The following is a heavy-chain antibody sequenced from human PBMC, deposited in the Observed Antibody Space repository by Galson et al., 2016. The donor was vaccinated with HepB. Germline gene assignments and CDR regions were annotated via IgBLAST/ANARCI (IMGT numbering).Heavy chain of an antibody. J-gene: IGHJ4*02. CDR2: ISAYDGHT. CDR1: GYTFTSRG. D-gene: IGHD2-15*01. CDR3: ARDQAPLPGDY. V-gene: IGHV1-18*01. Sequence: SLRLSCKASGYTFTSRGISWVRQAPGQGLEWMGWISAYDGHTNYGQKLQDRLAIPPDTSTSTAYLERRSLRSDDTAVYYCARDQAPLPGDYWGQGTLVTVSS.